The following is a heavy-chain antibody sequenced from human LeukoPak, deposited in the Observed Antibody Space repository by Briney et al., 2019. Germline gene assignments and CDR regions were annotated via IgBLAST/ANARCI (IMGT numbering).Heavy chain of an antibody. Sequence: GGSLRLSCAASGFTFSSYAMSWVRQAPGKGLEWVSGISGSGGGTYYADAVKGRFTISKDNSKSTLYLQMTSLRAEDTAVYYCAKPLSAVTPGCWGQGTLVTVSS. CDR1: GFTFSSYA. CDR3: AKPLSAVTPGC. D-gene: IGHD4-17*01. CDR2: ISGSGGGT. V-gene: IGHV3-23*01. J-gene: IGHJ4*02.